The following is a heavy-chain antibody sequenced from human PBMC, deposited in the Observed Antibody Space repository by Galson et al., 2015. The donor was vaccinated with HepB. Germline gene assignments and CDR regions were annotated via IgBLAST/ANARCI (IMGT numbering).Heavy chain of an antibody. D-gene: IGHD6-25*01. J-gene: IGHJ5*02. Sequence: SLRLSCAASGFTFSDYYMIWIRQAPGKGLEWVSYMSSSGSTIFYADSVKGRFAISRDNAKNSPYLQMNSLRAEDTAVYYCARAALGWFDPWGQGTLVTVSS. CDR1: GFTFSDYY. CDR2: MSSSGSTI. V-gene: IGHV3-11*01. CDR3: ARAALGWFDP.